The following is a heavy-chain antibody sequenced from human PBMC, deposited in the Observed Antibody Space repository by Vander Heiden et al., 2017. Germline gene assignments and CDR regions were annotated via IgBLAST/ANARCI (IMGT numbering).Heavy chain of an antibody. V-gene: IGHV4-31*02. CDR2: IHYSGST. D-gene: IGHD2-15*01. CDR1: TCGGSY. Sequence: TCGGSYWSWIRQHPGKDLEWIGFIHYSGSTYYNPSLKSRVTISVDTSKNQVSLKLSSVTAADTAVYYCARGSGRPDYWGQGTLVTVSS. J-gene: IGHJ4*02. CDR3: ARGSGRPDY.